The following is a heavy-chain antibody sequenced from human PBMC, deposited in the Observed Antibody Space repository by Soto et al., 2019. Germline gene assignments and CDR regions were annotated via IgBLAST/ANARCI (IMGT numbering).Heavy chain of an antibody. CDR3: ARDGYEILGRVVRRLDS. V-gene: IGHV3-7*03. CDR1: GFTFGDYW. J-gene: IGHJ4*02. CDR2: LKRDGRAS. Sequence: GGTLRLSCAASGFTFGDYWMTWIRQAPGKGLEWVANLKRDGRASYYVDSVKGRIRVSRDNAKNSLYLQMNNLRPEDTAVYYCARDGYEILGRVVRRLDSWGQGTLVTVSS. D-gene: IGHD6-13*01.